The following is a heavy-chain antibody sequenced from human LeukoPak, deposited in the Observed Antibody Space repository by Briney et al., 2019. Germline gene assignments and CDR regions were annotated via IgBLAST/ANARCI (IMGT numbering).Heavy chain of an antibody. V-gene: IGHV3-30*18. CDR3: AKDQGGIVVVPAAMAY. Sequence: GRSLRLSCAASGFTFSSYGMHWVRQAPGKGLEWVAVISYDGSNKYYADSVKGRFTLSRDNSKNTLYLQMNCLRAEDTAVYYCAKDQGGIVVVPAAMAYWGQGTLVTVSS. J-gene: IGHJ4*02. CDR1: GFTFSSYG. CDR2: ISYDGSNK. D-gene: IGHD2-2*01.